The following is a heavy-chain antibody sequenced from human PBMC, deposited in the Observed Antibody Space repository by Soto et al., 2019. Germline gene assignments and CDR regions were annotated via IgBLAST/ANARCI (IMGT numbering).Heavy chain of an antibody. CDR3: AKDRPYYDILTVGWFDP. D-gene: IGHD3-9*01. CDR1: GFTFSSYA. CDR2: ISGSGGST. J-gene: IGHJ5*02. Sequence: EVQLLESGGGLVQPGGSLRLSCAASGFTFSSYAMSWVRQAPGKGLEWVSAISGSGGSTYYADSVKGRFTISRDNSKNTLYLQMNSRGAEDTAVYYCAKDRPYYDILTVGWFDPWGQGTLVTVSS. V-gene: IGHV3-23*01.